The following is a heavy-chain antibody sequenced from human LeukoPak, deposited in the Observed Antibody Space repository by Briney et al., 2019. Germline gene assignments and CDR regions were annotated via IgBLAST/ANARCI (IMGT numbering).Heavy chain of an antibody. CDR3: VRDYRACFDY. Sequence: GGSLRLSCAASGFTFSNYAMSWVRQAPGKGLEWVSGISGSGGSTYYADSVKGRFAISRDNSKNTLYLQMNSLRAEDTAVYYCVRDYRACFDYWGQGTLVTVSS. CDR1: GFTFSNYA. D-gene: IGHD3-16*02. J-gene: IGHJ4*02. CDR2: ISGSGGST. V-gene: IGHV3-23*01.